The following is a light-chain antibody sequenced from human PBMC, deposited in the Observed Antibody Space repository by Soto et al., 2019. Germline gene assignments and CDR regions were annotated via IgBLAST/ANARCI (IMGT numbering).Light chain of an antibody. V-gene: IGKV3-15*01. Sequence: VGTQKSATRPLGHEGRARLSPNPSESVSRNLAWYQQKPGQAPRLLIYDASTRATGISDRFSGGGSGTVFTLTFCSLQSEDFVVYSCQQYNSWPPISFGQGTRLE. CDR1: ESVSRN. CDR2: DAS. CDR3: QQYNSWPPIS. J-gene: IGKJ5*01.